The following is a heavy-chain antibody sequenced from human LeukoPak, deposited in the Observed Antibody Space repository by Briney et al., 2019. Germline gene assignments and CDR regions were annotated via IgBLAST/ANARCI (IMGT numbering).Heavy chain of an antibody. CDR3: AKGGQLEPNDY. J-gene: IGHJ4*02. CDR2: INSDGGST. Sequence: GGSLRLSCAASGFTFSSYWMHWVRQAPGKGLVWVSRINSDGGSTSYADSVKGRFTISRDNAKNTLYLQMNSLRAEDTAVYYCAKGGQLEPNDYWGQGTLVTVSS. CDR1: GFTFSSYW. V-gene: IGHV3-74*01. D-gene: IGHD1-1*01.